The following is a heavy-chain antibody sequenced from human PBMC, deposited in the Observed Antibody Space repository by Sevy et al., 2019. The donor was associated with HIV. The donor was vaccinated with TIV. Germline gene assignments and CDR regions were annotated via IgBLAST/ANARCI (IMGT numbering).Heavy chain of an antibody. J-gene: IGHJ3*01. CDR2: ISYAASSK. D-gene: IGHD3-3*01. Sequence: SLRLSCAASGFNFSSYAMHWVRQAPGKGLEWVAVISYAASSKYYGDSVKGRFTISRDNSKNTLFLQIDSLRAEDTAVYYCAKESGSYYDFWSGLDAFDFWGQGTMVTVSS. V-gene: IGHV3-30*18. CDR1: GFNFSSYA. CDR3: AKESGSYYDFWSGLDAFDF.